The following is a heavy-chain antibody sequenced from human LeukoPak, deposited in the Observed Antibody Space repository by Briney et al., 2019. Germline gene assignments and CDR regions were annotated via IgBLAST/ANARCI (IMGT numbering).Heavy chain of an antibody. Sequence: GGSLRLSCVASGFTSSSYWMHWVRQDPRKGLVWVSRINGDGRNINYADSVRGRFTISRDNAKNTLYLQMNSLRAEDTAVYYCAREFNYGDYDYWGQGTLVTVSS. V-gene: IGHV3-74*01. CDR3: AREFNYGDYDY. D-gene: IGHD4-17*01. J-gene: IGHJ4*02. CDR1: GFTSSSYW. CDR2: INGDGRNI.